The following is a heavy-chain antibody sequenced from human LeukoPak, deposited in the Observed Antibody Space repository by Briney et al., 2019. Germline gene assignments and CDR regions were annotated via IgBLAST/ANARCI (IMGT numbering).Heavy chain of an antibody. Sequence: GGSLRLSCAASGFTFSSYSMNWVRQAPGKGLEWVSSISSSSSYIYYADSVKGRFTISRDNAKNSLYLQMNSLRAEDTAVYYCARDSGDSYGYPTDYYYYYMDVRGKGTTVTVSS. D-gene: IGHD5-18*01. V-gene: IGHV3-21*01. CDR3: ARDSGDSYGYPTDYYYYYMDV. CDR2: ISSSSSYI. CDR1: GFTFSSYS. J-gene: IGHJ6*03.